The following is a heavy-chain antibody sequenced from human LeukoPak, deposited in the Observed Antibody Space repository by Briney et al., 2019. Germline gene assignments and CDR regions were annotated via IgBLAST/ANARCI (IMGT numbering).Heavy chain of an antibody. V-gene: IGHV4-34*01. CDR3: ARDRGSYYGSGSYYKRYNWFDP. Sequence: SETLSLTCAVYGGSFSGYYWSWIRQPPGKGLEWIGEINHSGSTYYNPSLKSRVTISVDTSKNQFSLKLSSVTAADTAVYYCARDRGSYYGSGSYYKRYNWFDPWGQGTLVTVSS. D-gene: IGHD3-10*01. CDR2: INHSGST. J-gene: IGHJ5*02. CDR1: GGSFSGYY.